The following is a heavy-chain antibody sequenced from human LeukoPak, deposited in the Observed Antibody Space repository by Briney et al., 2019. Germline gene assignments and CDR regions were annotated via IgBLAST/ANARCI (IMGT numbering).Heavy chain of an antibody. D-gene: IGHD7-27*01. CDR3: ARASGDAYYYYYMDV. Sequence: PGRSLRLFCPASGFTFSSYAMHWVRQAPGKGLEWVAVISYDGSNKYYADSVKGRFTISRDNSKNTLYLQMNSLRAEDTAVYYCARASGDAYYYYYMDVWGKGTTVTVSS. J-gene: IGHJ6*03. CDR1: GFTFSSYA. V-gene: IGHV3-30*01. CDR2: ISYDGSNK.